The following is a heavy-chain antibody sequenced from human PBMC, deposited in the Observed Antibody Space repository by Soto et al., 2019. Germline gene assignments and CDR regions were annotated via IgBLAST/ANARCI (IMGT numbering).Heavy chain of an antibody. D-gene: IGHD3-22*01. J-gene: IGHJ5*02. CDR2: MSTNSNNT. V-gene: IGHV1-8*01. CDR3: ARERYYYDSSGYHPRGFEP. CDR1: GYTFTSYD. Sequence: ASVKVSCKASGYTFTSYDINWVRQATGQGLEWMGWMSTNSNNTGYAQKFQGRVTMTKNASISTAYMELSSLRSGDTAVYYCARERYYYDSSGYHPRGFEPWGQGALVTVSS.